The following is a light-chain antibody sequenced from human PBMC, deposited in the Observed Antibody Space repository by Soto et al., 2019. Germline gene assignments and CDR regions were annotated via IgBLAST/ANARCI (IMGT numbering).Light chain of an antibody. CDR3: SSSTSSTTHVV. CDR2: DVS. J-gene: IGLJ2*01. V-gene: IGLV2-14*01. Sequence: QSALTQPASVSGSPGQSITISCTGTSSDIGGYNYVSWYQQHPGKAPKLMIYDVSHRPSGISNRFSGSKSGNTASLPISGLQAEDEADYYCSSSTSSTTHVVFGGGTKLTVL. CDR1: SSDIGGYNY.